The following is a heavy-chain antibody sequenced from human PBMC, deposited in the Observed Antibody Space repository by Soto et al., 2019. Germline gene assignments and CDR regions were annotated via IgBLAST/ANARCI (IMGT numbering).Heavy chain of an antibody. D-gene: IGHD1-26*01. CDR3: AKDPPRREAY. Sequence: EVQRLESGGGLVQPGGSLRLSCVAYGFSFSRDAMSWVRQAPGKGLEWVSSIRDSGYSTYYADSVKGRFTISGDNSKDTVYLQLNSLRAEDTAVYYCAKDPPRREAYWGQGTMVTVSS. V-gene: IGHV3-23*01. CDR2: IRDSGYST. CDR1: GFSFSRDA. J-gene: IGHJ4*02.